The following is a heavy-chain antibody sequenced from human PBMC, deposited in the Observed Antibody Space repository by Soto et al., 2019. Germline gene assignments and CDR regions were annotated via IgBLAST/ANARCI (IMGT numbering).Heavy chain of an antibody. J-gene: IGHJ4*02. CDR1: GFTFSSYA. V-gene: IGHV3-30-3*01. D-gene: IGHD5-18*01. CDR2: ISYDGSNK. CDR3: ARDAGYSYGMNFDY. Sequence: GGSLRLSCAASGFTFSSYAMHWVRQAPGKGLEWVAVISYDGSNKYYADSVKGRFTISRDNSKNTLYLQMNSLRAEDTAVYYCARDAGYSYGMNFDYWGQGTLVTVSS.